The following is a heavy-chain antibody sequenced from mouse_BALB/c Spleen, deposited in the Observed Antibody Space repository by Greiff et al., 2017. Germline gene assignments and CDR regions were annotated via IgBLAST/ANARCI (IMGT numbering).Heavy chain of an antibody. V-gene: IGHV5-9-4*01. CDR1: GFTFSSYA. CDR3: ARGGTTVVATDYAMDD. CDR2: ISSGGSYT. J-gene: IGHJ4*01. D-gene: IGHD1-1*01. Sequence: EVQGVESGGGLVKPGGSLKLSCAASGFTFSSYAMSWVRQSPEKRLEWVAEISSGGSYTYYPDTVTGRFTISRDNAKNTLYLEMSSLRSEDTAMYYCARGGTTVVATDYAMDDWGQGTSVTVSS.